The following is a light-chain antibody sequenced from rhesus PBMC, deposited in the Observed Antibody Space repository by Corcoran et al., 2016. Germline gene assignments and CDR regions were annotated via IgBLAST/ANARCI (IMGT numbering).Light chain of an antibody. V-gene: IGKV1-38*01. J-gene: IGKJ3*01. Sequence: DIQLTQSPSSLSASVGDRVTITCRASQGISSYLAWYQQKSGKAPKLLIYDASNLQSGVPSRFIGSGTGTEFTLPISSLQPEYFATYSCQQRNSYPFTFGPGTKLDIK. CDR2: DAS. CDR3: QQRNSYPFT. CDR1: QGISSY.